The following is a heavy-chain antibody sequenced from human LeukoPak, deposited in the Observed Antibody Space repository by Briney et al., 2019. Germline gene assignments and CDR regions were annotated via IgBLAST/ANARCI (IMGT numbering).Heavy chain of an antibody. J-gene: IGHJ4*02. CDR1: GGSISSSSYY. V-gene: IGHV4-39*01. CDR2: IYYCGIT. D-gene: IGHD3-10*01. Sequence: KSSETLSLTCTVSGGSISSSSYYWGWIRQPPGKGLEWIGSIYYCGITYYNPSLTSRATTSVDTYKKQFSLELSSVPAVDTAVYYCAGSGSGSSFHPDYWGQGTLVTVSS. CDR3: AGSGSGSSFHPDY.